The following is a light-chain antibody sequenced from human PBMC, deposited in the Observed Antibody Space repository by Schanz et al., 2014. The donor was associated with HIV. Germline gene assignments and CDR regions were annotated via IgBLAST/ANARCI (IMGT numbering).Light chain of an antibody. V-gene: IGLV2-23*02. CDR3: CSYLRGNISVV. CDR1: DTTVGGYDL. CDR2: EVT. Sequence: QSALTQPASVSESPGQSITISCSGTDTTVGGYDLVSWYQQYPGKAPKLIIYEVTKRPSGIPHRFSGSKSGNTASLTISGLQADDEADYFCCSYLRGNISVVFGGGTKVTVL. J-gene: IGLJ2*01.